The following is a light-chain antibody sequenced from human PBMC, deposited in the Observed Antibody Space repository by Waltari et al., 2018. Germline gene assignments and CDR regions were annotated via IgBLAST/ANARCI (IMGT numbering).Light chain of an antibody. V-gene: IGLV2-14*01. CDR2: DVS. CDR1: TRYVGGFQL. J-gene: IGLJ1*01. CDR3: SSYTSSSTYV. Sequence: HSVLTQPASVSGSPGQSITLSCTGTTRYVGGFQLSPWSQQYPGKAPKLIIYDVSKWPSGVSHRFSGSKSGDTASLTISGLQAEDEADYYCSSYTSSSTYVFGTGTKVTVL.